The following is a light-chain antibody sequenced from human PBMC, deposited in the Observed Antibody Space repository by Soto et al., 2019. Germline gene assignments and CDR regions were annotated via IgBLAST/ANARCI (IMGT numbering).Light chain of an antibody. CDR3: MQGTRWMWA. J-gene: IGKJ1*01. CDR2: KVS. Sequence: DVVLTQSPLSLPVALGQPASISCRSSHSLVFSDGNIYLNWFQQRPGQSPRRLIYKVSNRDSGVPDRFSGSGSGTDFTLKISRVEAEDVGGYYCMQGTRWMWAFGQGTKVEIK. CDR1: HSLVFSDGNIY. V-gene: IGKV2-30*01.